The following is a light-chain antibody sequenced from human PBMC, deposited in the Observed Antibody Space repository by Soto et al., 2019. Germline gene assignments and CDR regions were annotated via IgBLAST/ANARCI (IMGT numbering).Light chain of an antibody. CDR3: QQYYKWPLT. CDR1: QSISRN. V-gene: IGKV3-15*01. J-gene: IGKJ4*01. CDR2: GVS. Sequence: EIVMTQSPGTLSVSPGERATLSCRASQSISRNLAWYQQRPGRAPRLLIYGVSTRASGIPARFSGSGSETEFTLSISSLQSEDFAVYYCQQYYKWPLTFGGGTKVEIK.